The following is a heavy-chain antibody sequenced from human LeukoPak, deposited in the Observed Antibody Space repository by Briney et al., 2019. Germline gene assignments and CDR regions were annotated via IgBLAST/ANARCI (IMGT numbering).Heavy chain of an antibody. CDR1: IECFSGYR. CDR3: ARTRYYYGSRSYGAPYYFDY. D-gene: IGHD3-10*01. CDR2: ISDTGTT. Sequence: SETLSLTCAVYIECFSGYRWNWIRQTPGKGLECIGEISDTGTTNITPSLRRRVSLSIDTSKNQFSLDMGSMTAADTGVYFCARTRYYYGSRSYGAPYYFDYWGQGTLVTVSS. V-gene: IGHV4-34*01. J-gene: IGHJ4*02.